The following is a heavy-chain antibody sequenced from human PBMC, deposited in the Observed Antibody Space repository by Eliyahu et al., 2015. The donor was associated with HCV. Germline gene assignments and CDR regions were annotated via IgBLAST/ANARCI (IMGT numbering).Heavy chain of an antibody. J-gene: IGHJ6*02. CDR3: AASGAGYYGSGSRYEPLPPPDYYFYGMDV. D-gene: IGHD3-10*01. Sequence: QVQLVQSGAEVKKPGSSVKVSCKXSGGTFSSYXIRXVRQAPGXGLXWMGGXIPXFGXAAQAQKFQGRVTITADEFTSTAYMELSSLRSEDTAVYYCAASGAGYYGSGSRYEPLPPPDYYFYGMDVWGQGTTVTVSS. V-gene: IGHV1-69*01. CDR1: GGTFSSYX. CDR2: XIPXFGXA.